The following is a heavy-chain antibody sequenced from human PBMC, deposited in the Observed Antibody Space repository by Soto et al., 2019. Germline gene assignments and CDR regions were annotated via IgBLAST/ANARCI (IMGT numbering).Heavy chain of an antibody. CDR2: INHSGST. D-gene: IGHD2-15*01. CDR1: GGSFSGYY. Sequence: SETLSLTCAVYGGSFSGYYWSWIRQPPGKGLEWIGEINHSGSTNYNPSLKSRVTISVDTSKNQFSLKLSSVTAADTAVYYCASVGVDCSGGSCLNFDYWGQGTLVTVSS. J-gene: IGHJ4*02. CDR3: ASVGVDCSGGSCLNFDY. V-gene: IGHV4-34*01.